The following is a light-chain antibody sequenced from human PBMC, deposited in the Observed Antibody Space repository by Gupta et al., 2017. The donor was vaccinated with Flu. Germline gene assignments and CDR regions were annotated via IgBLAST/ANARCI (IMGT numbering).Light chain of an antibody. CDR1: QDISNY. V-gene: IGKV1-33*01. Sequence: DIQMTQSPSSLSASVGDRVTITCQASQDISNYLNWYQQKPGKAPKLLIYDASKVETGGPSRFSGSGSGTDFTFTISSLQPEDVATYYCQQEDNLPIRFGGGTKVEIK. J-gene: IGKJ4*01. CDR3: QQEDNLPIR. CDR2: DAS.